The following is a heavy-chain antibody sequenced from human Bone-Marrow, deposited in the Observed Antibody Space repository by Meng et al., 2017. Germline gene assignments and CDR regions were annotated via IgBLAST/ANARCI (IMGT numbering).Heavy chain of an antibody. CDR2: IISIFGTA. CDR1: GGTFSSYA. CDR3: ARERASGSYLLHYYYGMDV. J-gene: IGHJ6*02. V-gene: IGHV1-69*13. Sequence: SVKVSCKASGGTFSSYAISWVRQAPGQGLEWMGGIISIFGTANYAQKFQGRVTITADESTSTASMELSSLRSEDTAVYYCARERASGSYLLHYYYGMDVWGQGTTVTVSS. D-gene: IGHD1-26*01.